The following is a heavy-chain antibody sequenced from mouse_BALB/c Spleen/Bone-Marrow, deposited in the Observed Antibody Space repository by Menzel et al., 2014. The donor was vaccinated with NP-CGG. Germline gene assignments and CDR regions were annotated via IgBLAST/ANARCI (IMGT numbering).Heavy chain of an antibody. CDR1: GYSFTGYT. CDR2: INPYNGGT. V-gene: IGHV1-18*01. CDR3: ARSGLYYGNYLYAMDF. D-gene: IGHD2-1*01. J-gene: IGHJ4*01. Sequence: EVQLQQSGPELVKPGASVKISCKASGYSFTGYTMNWVKQSHGKNLEWIGLINPYNGGTSYNQKFKGRAALTVDKSSSTAYMELLSLTSEDSAVYCCARSGLYYGNYLYAMDFWGQGTSVTVSS.